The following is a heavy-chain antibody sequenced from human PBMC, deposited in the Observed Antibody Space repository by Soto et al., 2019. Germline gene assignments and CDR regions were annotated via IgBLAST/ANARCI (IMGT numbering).Heavy chain of an antibody. CDR3: ARDQGAEYYDSSGYFV. D-gene: IGHD3-22*01. V-gene: IGHV1-18*01. J-gene: IGHJ3*01. CDR1: GYTFTSYG. Sequence: GASVKVSCKASGYTFTSYGISWVRQAPGQGLEWMGWISAYNGNTNYAQKLQGRVTMTTDTSTSTAYMELRSLRSGDTAVYYCARDQGAEYYDSSGYFVWGQGTMVTVSS. CDR2: ISAYNGNT.